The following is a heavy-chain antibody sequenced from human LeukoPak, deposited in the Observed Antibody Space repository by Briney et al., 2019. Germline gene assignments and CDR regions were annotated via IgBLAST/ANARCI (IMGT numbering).Heavy chain of an antibody. J-gene: IGHJ5*02. Sequence: SETLSLTCAVYGGSFSGYYWSWIRQPPGKGLEWIGEINHSGSTNYNPSLKSRVTISVDTSENQFSLKLSSVTAADTAVYYCARAPSWYPYNWFDPWGQGTLVTVSS. V-gene: IGHV4-34*01. CDR2: INHSGST. CDR3: ARAPSWYPYNWFDP. CDR1: GGSFSGYY. D-gene: IGHD6-13*01.